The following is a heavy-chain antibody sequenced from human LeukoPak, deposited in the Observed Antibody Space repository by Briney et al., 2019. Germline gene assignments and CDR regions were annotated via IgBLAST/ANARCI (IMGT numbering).Heavy chain of an antibody. CDR1: GFIYSSYS. D-gene: IGHD3-22*01. CDR2: ISSSSSYI. Sequence: PGGSQTLSCAASGFIYSSYSMNWLRQAPGKGLVWASSISSSSSYIYYADSVKCRFTISRYKAKNSLYLQMNSLRAEDTAVYYCARELSQRWSSGLDYWGQGTLVTVSS. J-gene: IGHJ4*02. V-gene: IGHV3-21*01. CDR3: ARELSQRWSSGLDY.